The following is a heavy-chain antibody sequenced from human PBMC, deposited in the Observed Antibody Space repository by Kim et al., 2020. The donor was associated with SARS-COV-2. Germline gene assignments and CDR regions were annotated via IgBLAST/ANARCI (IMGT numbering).Heavy chain of an antibody. V-gene: IGHV3-30-3*01. Sequence: GGSLRLSCAASGFTFSSYAMHWVRQAPGKGLEWVAVISYDGSNKYYADSVKGRFTISRDNSKNTLYLQMNSLRAEDTAVYYCARTTEPRYDYIWGSYAVYYFDYWGQGTLVTVSS. CDR2: ISYDGSNK. J-gene: IGHJ4*02. D-gene: IGHD3-16*01. CDR1: GFTFSSYA. CDR3: ARTTEPRYDYIWGSYAVYYFDY.